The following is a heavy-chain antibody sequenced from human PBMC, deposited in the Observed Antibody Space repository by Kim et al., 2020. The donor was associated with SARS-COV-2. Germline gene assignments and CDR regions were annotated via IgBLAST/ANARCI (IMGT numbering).Heavy chain of an antibody. Sequence: SETLSLTCTVSSASISGHYWSWIRQPAGKGLEWIGRVHDIAGGGTNYNPSLTSRVTISLDTSRNQFSLKLTSVTAADTAVYYWARDHSWVGQLLFPFDYWGQGILVTVSS. CDR3: ARDHSWVGQLLFPFDY. D-gene: IGHD3-10*01. CDR2: VHDIAGGGT. CDR1: SASISGHY. V-gene: IGHV4-4*07. J-gene: IGHJ4*02.